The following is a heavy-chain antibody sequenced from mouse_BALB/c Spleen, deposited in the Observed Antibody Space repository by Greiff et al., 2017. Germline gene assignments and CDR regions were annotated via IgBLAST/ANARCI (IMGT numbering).Heavy chain of an antibody. V-gene: IGHV5-9-3*01. CDR2: ISSGGSYT. CDR1: GFTFSSYA. CDR3: ARQSDYDRGGLDY. J-gene: IGHJ2*01. D-gene: IGHD2-4*01. Sequence: DVMLVESGGGLVKPGGSLKLSCAASGFTFSSYAMSWVRQTPEKRLEWVATISSGGSYTYYPDSVKGRFTISRDNAKNTLYLQMSSLRSEDTAMYYCARQSDYDRGGLDYWGQGTTLTVSS.